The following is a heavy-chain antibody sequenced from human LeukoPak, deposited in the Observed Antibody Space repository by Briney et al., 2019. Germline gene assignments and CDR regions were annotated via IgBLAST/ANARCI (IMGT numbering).Heavy chain of an antibody. J-gene: IGHJ4*02. D-gene: IGHD4-17*01. V-gene: IGHV3-48*02. CDR3: ARDNTVANDY. CDR1: GFSFNSYG. CDR2: ISGSGSTK. Sequence: GGSLRLSCAASGFSFNSYGMNWVRQAPGKGLEWLSYISGSGSTKYYADSVRGRFTISRDNAKNSLYLQMNSLRDDDTAVYYCARDNTVANDYWGQGTLVTVSS.